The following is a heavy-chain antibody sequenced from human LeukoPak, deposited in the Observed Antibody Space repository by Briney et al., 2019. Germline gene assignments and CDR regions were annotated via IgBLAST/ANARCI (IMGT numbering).Heavy chain of an antibody. D-gene: IGHD2-8*01. V-gene: IGHV3-13*01. J-gene: IGHJ2*01. CDR2: INVAGNT. Sequence: GGSLRLSCAASGFTLSSHDVHWVRQVPGKGLEWISAINVAGNTYYSDSVKGRFSVSRDNAKNSVHLQMTSLGAGDTAVYHCAREPDVYGSWYFDLWGRGTQVTVSS. CDR3: AREPDVYGSWYFDL. CDR1: GFTLSSHD.